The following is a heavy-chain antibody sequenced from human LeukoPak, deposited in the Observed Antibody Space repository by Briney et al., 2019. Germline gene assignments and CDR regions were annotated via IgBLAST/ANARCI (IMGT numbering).Heavy chain of an antibody. D-gene: IGHD6-13*01. CDR1: GGSISSDY. V-gene: IGHV4-4*07. Sequence: SETLSLTCTVSGGSISSDYWSWIRQPAGKGLEWIGRMHSSGTTNYNPSLKSRVTISVDTSKNQFSLKLSSVTAADTAVYYCARGVYIAAAQYAYWGQGTLVTVSS. CDR2: MHSSGTT. J-gene: IGHJ4*02. CDR3: ARGVYIAAAQYAY.